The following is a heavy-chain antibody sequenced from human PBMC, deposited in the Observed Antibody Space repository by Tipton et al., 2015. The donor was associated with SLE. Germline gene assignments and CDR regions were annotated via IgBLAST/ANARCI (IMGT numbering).Heavy chain of an antibody. Sequence: TLSLTCAVYGGSFTDYYCTWIRQPPGKGLEWIGEINHSGSTNYNPSLKSRVTISVDTSKNQFSLKLSSVTAADTAVYYCARDQSGTTAAAGEGWFDPWGQGTLVTVSS. J-gene: IGHJ5*02. CDR3: ARDQSGTTAAAGEGWFDP. CDR1: GGSFTDYY. D-gene: IGHD6-13*01. V-gene: IGHV4-34*01. CDR2: INHSGST.